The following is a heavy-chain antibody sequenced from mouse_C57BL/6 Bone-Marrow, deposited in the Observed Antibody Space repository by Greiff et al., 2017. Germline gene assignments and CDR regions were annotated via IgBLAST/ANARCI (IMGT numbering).Heavy chain of an antibody. Sequence: EVKLVESGGGLVKPGGSLKLSCAASGFTFSSYAMSWVRQTPEKRLEWVATISDGGSYTYYPANVKGRFTISRDNAKNNLYLQMSHLKSEDTAMYYCATSYAYWGQGTLVTVSA. D-gene: IGHD2-12*01. V-gene: IGHV5-4*03. CDR2: ISDGGSYT. CDR3: ATSYAY. CDR1: GFTFSSYA. J-gene: IGHJ3*01.